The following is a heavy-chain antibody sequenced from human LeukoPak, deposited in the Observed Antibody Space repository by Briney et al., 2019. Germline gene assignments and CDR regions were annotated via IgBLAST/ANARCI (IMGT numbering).Heavy chain of an antibody. CDR1: DYAITSDYY. J-gene: IGHJ4*02. CDR2: LYHSGTT. D-gene: IGHD3-3*02. V-gene: IGHV4-38-2*01. Sequence: SETLTLTCAVSDYAITSDYYWGWLRHPPRKGLEWIASLYHSGTTYYNPSLKSRVTTSIDTSKNQFSLKLTSVSAADTAVYYCAIKHFWSDNSSYYFDSWGQGTRACVSS. CDR3: AIKHFWSDNSSYYFDS.